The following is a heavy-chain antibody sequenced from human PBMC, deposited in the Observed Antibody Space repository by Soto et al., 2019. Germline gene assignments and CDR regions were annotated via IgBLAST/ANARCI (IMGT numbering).Heavy chain of an antibody. J-gene: IGHJ4*02. CDR1: GFTFSSYG. CDR2: ISYDGSNK. Sequence: PGGSLRLSCAASGFTFSSYGMPCVRQAPGKGLEWLAVISYDGSNKYYADSVKGRFTISRDISKNTLYLQMNSLRAEDTAVYYCAKGDEYGGNTGRYFDYWGQGTLVTVSS. CDR3: AKGDEYGGNTGRYFDY. V-gene: IGHV3-30*18. D-gene: IGHD4-17*01.